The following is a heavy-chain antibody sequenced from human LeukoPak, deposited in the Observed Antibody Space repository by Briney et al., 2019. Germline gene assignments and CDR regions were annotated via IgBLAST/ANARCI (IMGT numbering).Heavy chain of an antibody. D-gene: IGHD3-10*01. CDR1: GFSFRSFT. Sequence: GGSLRLSCAASGFSFRSFTMHWVRQAPGKGLEWVSGISDSDADTHYADSVKGRFTISRDNSKNTVYLQMSSLRVEDTALYYCAKDFVRGTLTGAFDVWGRGTMVTVST. CDR3: AKDFVRGTLTGAFDV. J-gene: IGHJ3*01. CDR2: ISDSDADT. V-gene: IGHV3-23*01.